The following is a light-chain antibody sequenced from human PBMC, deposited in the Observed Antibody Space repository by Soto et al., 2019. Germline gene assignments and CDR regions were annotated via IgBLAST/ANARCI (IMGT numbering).Light chain of an antibody. CDR3: QQRSNWPPRYT. CDR2: DAS. Sequence: EIVLTQSPATLSLSLGERATLSYRASQSVSSYLAWYQQKPGQAPRLLIYDASNRATGIPARFSGSGSGTDFTLTISSLEPEDFAVYYCQQRSNWPPRYTFGQGTKLEIK. V-gene: IGKV3-11*01. J-gene: IGKJ2*01. CDR1: QSVSSY.